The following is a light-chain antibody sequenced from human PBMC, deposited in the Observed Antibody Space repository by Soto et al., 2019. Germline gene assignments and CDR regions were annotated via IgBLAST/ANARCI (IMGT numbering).Light chain of an antibody. J-gene: IGKJ5*01. CDR3: QQYNNWSYT. CDR2: GAS. Sequence: MTQAAATKKKSPGERATLSCRASQSVSSNLAWYQQKPGQAPRLLIYGASTRATGIPARFSGSGSGTEFTLTISSLQSEDFAVYYCQQYNNWSYTFGQGTRLEIK. CDR1: QSVSSN. V-gene: IGKV3-15*01.